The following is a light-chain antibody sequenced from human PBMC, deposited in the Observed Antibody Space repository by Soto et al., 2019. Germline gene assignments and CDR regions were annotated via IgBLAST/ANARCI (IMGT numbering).Light chain of an antibody. CDR2: WAS. Sequence: DIVMTQSPDSLAVSLGERAPSTASPARVFLNSSNNKNCLAWYQQKPGQPPQLFIYWASTRQSGVPDRFSGSGSGTDFTLTISSLQAEDVAVYYCHQYYSTPYTFGQGTKLEIK. J-gene: IGKJ2*01. V-gene: IGKV4-1*01. CDR1: RVFLNSSNNKNC. CDR3: HQYYSTPYT.